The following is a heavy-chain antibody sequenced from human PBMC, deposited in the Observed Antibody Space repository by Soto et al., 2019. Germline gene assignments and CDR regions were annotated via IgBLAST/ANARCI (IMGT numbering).Heavy chain of an antibody. CDR1: GGTFSSYA. CDR2: IIPIFGTA. Sequence: WASVKVSCKASGGTFSSYAISWVRQAPGQGLEWMGGIIPIFGTANYAQKFQGRVTITADESTSTAYMELSSLRSEDTAVYYCAREDITMVRGINWFDPWGQGTLVTVSS. D-gene: IGHD3-10*01. CDR3: AREDITMVRGINWFDP. J-gene: IGHJ5*02. V-gene: IGHV1-69*13.